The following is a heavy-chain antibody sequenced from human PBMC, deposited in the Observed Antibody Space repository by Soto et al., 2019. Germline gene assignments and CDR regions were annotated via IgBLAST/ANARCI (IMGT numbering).Heavy chain of an antibody. V-gene: IGHV3-30*18. Sequence: PVGSLRLSGRVSGFTFNNSGMHWVRQAPGKGLEWMAVISYDGSDKYYADSVKGRVIISRDNSKNTLNLEMNSLRAEDTAIYYCVKDRVPGAYGNYYGMDVWGQGTTVTVSS. J-gene: IGHJ6*02. CDR2: ISYDGSDK. CDR3: VKDRVPGAYGNYYGMDV. CDR1: GFTFNNSG. D-gene: IGHD5-12*01.